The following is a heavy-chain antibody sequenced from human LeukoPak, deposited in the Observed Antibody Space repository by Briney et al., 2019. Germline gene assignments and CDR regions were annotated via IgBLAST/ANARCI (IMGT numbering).Heavy chain of an antibody. Sequence: GESLKISCKGSGYSFTSYWIGWVRQMPGKGLEWMGIIYPGDSGTRYSPSFQGQVTISADKSISTAYLQWSSLKASDTAMYYCASTGGSGSYWDPFDPWGQGTLVTVSS. J-gene: IGHJ5*02. CDR2: IYPGDSGT. D-gene: IGHD3-10*01. CDR1: GYSFTSYW. CDR3: ASTGGSGSYWDPFDP. V-gene: IGHV5-51*01.